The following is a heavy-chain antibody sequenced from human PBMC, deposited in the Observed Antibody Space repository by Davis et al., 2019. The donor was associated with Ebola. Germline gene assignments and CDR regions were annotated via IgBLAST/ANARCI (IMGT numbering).Heavy chain of an antibody. CDR1: GYSFTSYW. J-gene: IGHJ6*03. CDR2: IYPGDSDT. D-gene: IGHD6-6*01. V-gene: IGHV5-51*01. Sequence: PGGSLRLSCKGSGYSFTSYWIGWVRQMPGKGLEWMGIIYPGDSDTRYSPSFQGQVTISADKSISTAYLQWSSLKASDTAMYYCARIYSSSSSSALGSYYYYMDVWGKGTTVTVSS. CDR3: ARIYSSSSSSALGSYYYYMDV.